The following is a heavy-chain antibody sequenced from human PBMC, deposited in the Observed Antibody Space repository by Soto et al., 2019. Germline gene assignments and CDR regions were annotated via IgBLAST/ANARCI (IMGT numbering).Heavy chain of an antibody. CDR3: TTDKWYYGMDV. V-gene: IGHV3-15*01. D-gene: IGHD2-8*01. J-gene: IGHJ6*02. CDR1: GFTFSNAW. CDR2: IKSKTDGGTT. Sequence: SGGSLRLSCAASGFTFSNAWMSWVRQAPGKGLEWVGRIKSKTDGGTTDYAAPVKGRFTISRDDSKNTLYLQMNSLKTEDTAVYYCTTDKWYYGMDVWGQGTTVTVSS.